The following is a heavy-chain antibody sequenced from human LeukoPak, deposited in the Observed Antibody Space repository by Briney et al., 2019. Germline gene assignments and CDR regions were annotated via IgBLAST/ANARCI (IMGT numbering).Heavy chain of an antibody. CDR3: ATGGSLPLGY. CDR2: INSDGSST. V-gene: IGHV3-74*01. CDR1: GFTFSSYS. D-gene: IGHD2-21*02. Sequence: GGSLRLSCAASGFTFSSYSVNWVRQAPGKGLVWVSRINSDGSSTNYADSVKGRFTISRDNAKNTLYMQMNSLRAEDTAVYYCATGGSLPLGYWGQGTLVTVSS. J-gene: IGHJ4*02.